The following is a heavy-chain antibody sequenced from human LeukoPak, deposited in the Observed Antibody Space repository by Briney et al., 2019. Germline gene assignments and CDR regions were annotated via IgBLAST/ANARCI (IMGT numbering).Heavy chain of an antibody. Sequence: PGGSLRLSCAASGFTFSSYAMNWIRQAPGKGLEWVSAISGSDGTTYYADSVKGRFTISRDNSKNTLYLQMNSLRAEDTAVYYCAKPDCSYTDCYRPTYWGQGTTVTVSS. D-gene: IGHD2-2*02. CDR3: AKPDCSYTDCYRPTY. V-gene: IGHV3-23*01. J-gene: IGHJ6*02. CDR1: GFTFSSYA. CDR2: ISGSDGTT.